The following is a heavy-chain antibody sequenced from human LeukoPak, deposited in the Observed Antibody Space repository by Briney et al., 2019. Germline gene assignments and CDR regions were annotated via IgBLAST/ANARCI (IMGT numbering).Heavy chain of an antibody. J-gene: IGHJ4*02. CDR1: GFTVSSKY. CDR2: IYSGGPT. V-gene: IGHV3-53*01. CDR3: AKQDSSGWYSTGTFDY. Sequence: GGSLRLSCAASGFTVSSKYMSWVRQAPGKGLEWVSLIYSGGPTSYADSVKGRFTISRDNSKNTLYLQMNSLRAEDTAVYYCAKQDSSGWYSTGTFDYWGQGTLVTVSS. D-gene: IGHD6-19*01.